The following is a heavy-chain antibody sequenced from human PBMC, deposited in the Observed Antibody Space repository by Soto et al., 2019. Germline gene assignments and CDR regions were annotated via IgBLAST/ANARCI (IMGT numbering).Heavy chain of an antibody. D-gene: IGHD4-17*01. J-gene: IGHJ4*02. CDR2: IRQDVSGR. V-gene: IGHV3-7*01. CDR1: GCTFSNDC. Sequence: VGSLRLSCVGSGCTFSNDCMSWVRQAPGKGLGWVSNIRQDVSGRSYLDSAIGRFAISRDDNNRSVYLQMDSVGPEDTAAEYCARRAGNAVTTYSFDLWGQGTLVTVSS. CDR3: ARRAGNAVTTYSFDL.